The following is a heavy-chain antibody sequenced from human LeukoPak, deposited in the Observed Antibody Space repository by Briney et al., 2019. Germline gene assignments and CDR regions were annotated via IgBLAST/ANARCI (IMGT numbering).Heavy chain of an antibody. V-gene: IGHV1-2*02. CDR1: GYTITDHF. Sequence: ASVKVSCKASGYTITDHFIHWVRQAPGRGLEWMGWINPNSGGTNYAQKFQGRVTMTRDTSISTAYMELSRLRSDDTAVYYCARDISVTGPNNWFDPWGQGTLVTVSS. D-gene: IGHD3-9*01. CDR2: INPNSGGT. J-gene: IGHJ5*02. CDR3: ARDISVTGPNNWFDP.